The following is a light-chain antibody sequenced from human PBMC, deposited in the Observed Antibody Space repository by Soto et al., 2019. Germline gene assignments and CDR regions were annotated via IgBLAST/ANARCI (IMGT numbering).Light chain of an antibody. V-gene: IGLV1-40*01. CDR3: QSYDSSLSAFYV. CDR1: SSDIGAGYV. CDR2: GNS. J-gene: IGLJ1*01. Sequence: QSVLTQPPSASGSPGQSVTISCTGTSSDIGAGYVVYWYQPLPGTVPILLIYGNSNRPSGVPDRFSGSKSGTSASLAITGLQAEDEADYYCQSYDSSLSAFYVFGTGTKVTVL.